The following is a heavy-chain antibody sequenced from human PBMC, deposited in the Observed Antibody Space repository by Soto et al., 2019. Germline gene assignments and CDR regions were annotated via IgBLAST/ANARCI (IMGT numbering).Heavy chain of an antibody. D-gene: IGHD4-4*01. V-gene: IGHV4-34*01. J-gene: IGHJ5*02. Sequence: SETLYITCAVYGGSFSGYYWSGIRQPPGKGLEWIGEINHSGSTNYNPSLKSRVTISVDTSKNQFSLKLSSVTAADTAVYYCARGPAAGNFNYHRHPHNWFDPWGQGTLGTVSS. CDR3: ARGPAAGNFNYHRHPHNWFDP. CDR2: INHSGST. CDR1: GGSFSGYY.